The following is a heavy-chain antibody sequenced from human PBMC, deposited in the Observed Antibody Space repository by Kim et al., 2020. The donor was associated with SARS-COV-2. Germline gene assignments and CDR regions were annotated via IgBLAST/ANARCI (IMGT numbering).Heavy chain of an antibody. CDR2: IDPSDSYT. J-gene: IGHJ6*02. D-gene: IGHD6-13*01. Sequence: GESLKISCQGSGYSFTSYWISWVRQMPGKGLEWMGRIDPSDSYTNYSPSFQGHVTISADKSISTAYLQWSSLKASDTAMYYCARHGISSWYSYYYYGMDVWGQGTTVTVSS. CDR3: ARHGISSWYSYYYYGMDV. CDR1: GYSFTSYW. V-gene: IGHV5-10-1*01.